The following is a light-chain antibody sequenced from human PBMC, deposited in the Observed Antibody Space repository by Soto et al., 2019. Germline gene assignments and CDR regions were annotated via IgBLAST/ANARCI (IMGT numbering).Light chain of an antibody. CDR2: EVS. J-gene: IGLJ1*01. Sequence: SALTQPASVSGSPGQSITISCTGTSSDVGGYNYVSWYQQHPGKAPKLMIYEVSNRPSGVSNRFSGSKSGNTASLTISGLQAEDEADYYCSSYTGSSTLVFGTGTKVTVL. CDR3: SSYTGSSTLV. CDR1: SSDVGGYNY. V-gene: IGLV2-14*01.